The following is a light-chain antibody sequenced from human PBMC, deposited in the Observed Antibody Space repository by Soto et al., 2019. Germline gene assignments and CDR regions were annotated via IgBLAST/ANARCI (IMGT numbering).Light chain of an antibody. CDR2: GAS. V-gene: IGKV3-20*01. Sequence: EIVLTQSPGALSLSPGERATLSCRASQSVSSTYLAWYQQKPGQAPRLLVYGASSRATGIPDRFSGSASGADFTLTISRLEPEDFAVYYCQQYDSSPPGYTFGQWPKLEIK. CDR3: QQYDSSPPGYT. J-gene: IGKJ2*01. CDR1: QSVSSTY.